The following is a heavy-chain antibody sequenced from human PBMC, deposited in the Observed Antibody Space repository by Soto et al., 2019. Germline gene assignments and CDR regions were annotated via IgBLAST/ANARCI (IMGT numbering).Heavy chain of an antibody. CDR3: ARGREISFGYNWFDP. CDR1: GYHFNSYH. J-gene: IGHJ5*02. V-gene: IGHV1-46*02. CDR2: INPTEGRT. D-gene: IGHD5-18*01. Sequence: QVQLVQSGAEVRKPGASVKLSCQTSGYHFNSYHMHWVRQAPGQGLEWMGVINPTEGRTRYSQKFQDRVTMTRDTSTSTVYMELSSLRSEDTAIYFCARGREISFGYNWFDPWGQGTLVTVSS.